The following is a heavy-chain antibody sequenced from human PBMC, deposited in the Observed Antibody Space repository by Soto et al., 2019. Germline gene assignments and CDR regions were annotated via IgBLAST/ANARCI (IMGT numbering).Heavy chain of an antibody. V-gene: IGHV1-3*01. J-gene: IGHJ4*02. CDR1: GYTFYSHS. Sequence: ASVKVSCTASGYTFYSHSISWVRQAPGQRLEWMGWINADNGNTKYSQKFQGRVTITRDTSASTAYMELSSLRSEDTAVYYCATPVGYCSSTSCFDYWGQGTLVTVSS. D-gene: IGHD2-2*01. CDR3: ATPVGYCSSTSCFDY. CDR2: INADNGNT.